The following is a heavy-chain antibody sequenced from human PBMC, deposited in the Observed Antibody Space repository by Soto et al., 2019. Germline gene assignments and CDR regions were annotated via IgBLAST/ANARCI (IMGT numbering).Heavy chain of an antibody. D-gene: IGHD6-13*01. J-gene: IGHJ5*02. Sequence: GASVKGSCRGFGYTFTIYGIHFVRQAPGQRLEWMGWINAANGDTKYSPKFQGRVTITRDTSASTAYMELSSLGSEDTAVYYCVRRHVSATGIDWFDPWGQGTLVTVSS. V-gene: IGHV1-3*01. CDR2: INAANGDT. CDR1: GYTFTIYG. CDR3: VRRHVSATGIDWFDP.